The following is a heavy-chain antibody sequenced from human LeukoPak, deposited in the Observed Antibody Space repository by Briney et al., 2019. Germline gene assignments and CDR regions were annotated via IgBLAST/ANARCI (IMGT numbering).Heavy chain of an antibody. Sequence: PGGPLRLPCEALGFPFRHYGVHGAPRAPGKGLEGVAVLLSDANNQSYAASVKGRFTISRDNFKNTVSLQMNSLRAEDTAIYYCARDAQRGFDYSNSLEHWGQGTLVTVSS. CDR2: LLSDANNQ. V-gene: IGHV3-33*01. D-gene: IGHD4-11*01. CDR1: GFPFRHYG. CDR3: ARDAQRGFDYSNSLEH. J-gene: IGHJ4*02.